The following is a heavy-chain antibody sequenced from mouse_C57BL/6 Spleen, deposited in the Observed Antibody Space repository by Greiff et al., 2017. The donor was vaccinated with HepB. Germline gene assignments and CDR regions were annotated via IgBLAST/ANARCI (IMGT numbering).Heavy chain of an antibody. CDR1: GFTFSDYG. CDR3: ARAELAYWYFDV. Sequence: DVQLVESGGGLVKPGGSLKLSCAASGFTFSDYGMHWVRQAPEKGLEWVAYISSGSSTIYYADTVKGRFTISRDNAKNTLFLQMTSLRSEDTAMYYCARAELAYWYFDVWGTGTTVTVSS. D-gene: IGHD4-1*01. CDR2: ISSGSSTI. J-gene: IGHJ1*03. V-gene: IGHV5-17*01.